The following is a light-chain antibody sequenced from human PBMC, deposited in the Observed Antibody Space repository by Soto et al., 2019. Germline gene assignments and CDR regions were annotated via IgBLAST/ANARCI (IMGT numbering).Light chain of an antibody. J-gene: IGKJ1*01. CDR3: QQRDIWPWT. V-gene: IGKV3D-20*02. CDR1: QSVSSSY. CDR2: DAS. Sequence: VLTQSPGTLSLSPGGRATLSCRASQSVSSSYLAWYQQKPGQAPRLLMYDASKRATGIPARFSGSGSGTDFTLTISSLEPEDFAVYYCQQRDIWPWTFGQGTKV.